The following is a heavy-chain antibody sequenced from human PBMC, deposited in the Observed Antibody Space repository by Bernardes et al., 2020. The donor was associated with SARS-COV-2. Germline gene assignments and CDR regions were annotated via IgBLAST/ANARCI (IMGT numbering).Heavy chain of an antibody. CDR2: ITSNGLNT. CDR1: GFTLSRYA. CDR3: AKEIFSGSYWGNGFDI. D-gene: IGHD1-26*01. Sequence: GRSLRVSCAASGFTLSRYAMNWVRQAPAKGLEWVSAITSNGLNTYYADSLRGRFTISRDTSRNTLYLQVNSLRVEDTAVYYCAKEIFSGSYWGNGFDIWGQGTTVTVSS. J-gene: IGHJ3*02. V-gene: IGHV3-23*01.